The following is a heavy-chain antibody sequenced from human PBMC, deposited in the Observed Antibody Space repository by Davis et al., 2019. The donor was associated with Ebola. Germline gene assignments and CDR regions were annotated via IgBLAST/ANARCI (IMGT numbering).Heavy chain of an antibody. D-gene: IGHD1-26*01. Sequence: ASVKVSCKTSGYTFSGYYIYWVRQAPRQGLEWMGRINPNSGATNYAQRFQGRVTMTRDTSITTAYMELSRLRSDDTAVYFCARTSIVGTTTTASDIWGQGTLVTVSS. CDR1: GYTFSGYY. V-gene: IGHV1-2*06. CDR3: ARTSIVGTTTTASDI. J-gene: IGHJ3*02. CDR2: INPNSGAT.